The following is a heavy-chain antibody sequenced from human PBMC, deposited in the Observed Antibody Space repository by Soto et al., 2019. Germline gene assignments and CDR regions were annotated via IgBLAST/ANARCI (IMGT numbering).Heavy chain of an antibody. V-gene: IGHV4-59*01. Sequence: SETLSLTCTVSRGSISTYYWSWIRQPPGKGPEWIGYIYHSGSTKYNPSHKSRVSISIDMSKNQFSLKLNSVTAADTAVYYCARGVPYYDILTGYRDPYYYYYGMDVWGQGTTVTVSS. J-gene: IGHJ6*02. D-gene: IGHD3-9*01. CDR1: RGSISTYY. CDR3: ARGVPYYDILTGYRDPYYYYYGMDV. CDR2: IYHSGST.